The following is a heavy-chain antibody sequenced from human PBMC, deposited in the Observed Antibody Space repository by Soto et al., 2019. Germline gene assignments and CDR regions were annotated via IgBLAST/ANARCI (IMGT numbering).Heavy chain of an antibody. CDR3: VADGDYYYFDY. CDR1: GGTFSSYA. Sequence: ASVKVSCKASGGTFSSYAISWVRQAPGQGLEWMGGIIPIFGTANYAQKFQGRVTITADESTSTAYMELSSLRSEDTAVYYCVADGDYYYFDYWGQGTLVTVSS. J-gene: IGHJ4*02. V-gene: IGHV1-69*13. D-gene: IGHD4-17*01. CDR2: IIPIFGTA.